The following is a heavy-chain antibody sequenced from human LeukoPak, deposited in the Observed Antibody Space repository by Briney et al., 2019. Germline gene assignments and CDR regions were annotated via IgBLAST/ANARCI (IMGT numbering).Heavy chain of an antibody. Sequence: GGSLRLSCAASGFTFSSYGMHWVRQAPGKGLEWVAVISYDGSNKYYADSVKGRFTISRDNSKNTLYLQMNSLRAEDTAVYYCAKARRDYYGSGSSFDYWGQGTLVTVSS. CDR3: AKARRDYYGSGSSFDY. J-gene: IGHJ4*02. D-gene: IGHD3-10*01. CDR2: ISYDGSNK. CDR1: GFTFSSYG. V-gene: IGHV3-30*18.